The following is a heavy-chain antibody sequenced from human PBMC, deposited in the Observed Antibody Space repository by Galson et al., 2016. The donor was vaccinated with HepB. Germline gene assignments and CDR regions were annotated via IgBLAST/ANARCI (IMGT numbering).Heavy chain of an antibody. Sequence: ETLSLTCRVTGFSIDSNYYWAWTRQPPGRGPEWIGSISRSGTTSYSPSLKSRVTISLDKSRNHFSVMLTSVTAADTAMYYCARAWGSYNPCNYWGQGTLVTVSS. CDR1: GFSIDSNYY. CDR3: ARAWGSYNPCNY. D-gene: IGHD3-16*01. CDR2: ISRSGTT. J-gene: IGHJ4*02. V-gene: IGHV4-38-2*02.